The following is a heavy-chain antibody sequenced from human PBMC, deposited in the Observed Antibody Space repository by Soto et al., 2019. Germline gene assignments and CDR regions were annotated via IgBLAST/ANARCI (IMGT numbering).Heavy chain of an antibody. V-gene: IGHV3-7*01. Sequence: GGSLRLSCAASGFTFSSYWMSWVRQAPGKGLEWVANIKQDGSEKYYVDSVKGRFTISRDNAKNSLYLQMNSLRAEDTAVYYCARDLWVNNDDILTGYLTYYYYGMDVWGQGTTVTVSS. CDR3: ARDLWVNNDDILTGYLTYYYYGMDV. CDR1: GFTFSSYW. J-gene: IGHJ6*02. CDR2: IKQDGSEK. D-gene: IGHD3-9*01.